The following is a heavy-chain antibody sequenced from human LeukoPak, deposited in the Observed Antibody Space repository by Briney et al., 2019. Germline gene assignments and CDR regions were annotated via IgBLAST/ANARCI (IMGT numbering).Heavy chain of an antibody. J-gene: IGHJ6*03. V-gene: IGHV1-2*02. CDR2: INPNSGGT. CDR1: GYTFTGYY. D-gene: IGHD3-10*01. Sequence: ASVKVSCKASGYTFTGYYMHWVRQAPGQGLEWMGWINPNSGGTNYAQKFQGRVTMTRDTSISTAYMELSSLRSEDTAVYYCARKRPITMVRGVTYYYYYYMDVWGKGTTVTVSS. CDR3: ARKRPITMVRGVTYYYYYYMDV.